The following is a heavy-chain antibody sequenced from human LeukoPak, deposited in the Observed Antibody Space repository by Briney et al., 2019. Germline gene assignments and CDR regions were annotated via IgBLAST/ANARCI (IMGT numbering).Heavy chain of an antibody. CDR1: GFTFSNHA. V-gene: IGHV3-23*01. D-gene: IGHD3-3*01. CDR2: SGSGASA. CDR3: AKDFSRYYDFWIDY. Sequence: PGGSLRLSCEGTGFTFSNHAMSWVRQAPGKGLEWISVSGSGASAYYADSVRGRFIISRDNSKNTLILQMSSLRAEDTAVYYCAKDFSRYYDFWIDYWGQGTLVTVSS. J-gene: IGHJ4*02.